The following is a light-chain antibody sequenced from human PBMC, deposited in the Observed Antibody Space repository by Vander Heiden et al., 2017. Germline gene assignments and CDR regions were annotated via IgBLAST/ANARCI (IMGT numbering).Light chain of an antibody. J-gene: IGKJ4*01. V-gene: IGKV1-13*02. CDR2: DAS. CDR3: QQFNSYPLT. CDR1: QGISSA. Sequence: AIQLTQSPSSLSASVEGRVTITCRASQGISSALAWYQQKPGKAPKLLIYDASSLESWVPSRFSGSGSGTDFTLTISSLQPEDFATYYCQQFNSYPLTFAGGTKVEIK.